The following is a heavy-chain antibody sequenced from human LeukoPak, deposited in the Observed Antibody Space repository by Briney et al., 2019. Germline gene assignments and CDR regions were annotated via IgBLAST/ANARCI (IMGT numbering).Heavy chain of an antibody. CDR2: INPSGGGT. V-gene: IGHV1-46*01. J-gene: IGHJ6*02. D-gene: IGHD6-13*01. CDR1: GYTFTKYY. Sequence: ASVKVSCKASGYTFTKYYMHWVRQTPGQGPEWMGIINPSGGGTTYAQKFQDRVTMARDTSTSTAYMELSSLRSEDTAVYYCATWGSSSSPLPSMDVWGQGTTVIVSS. CDR3: ATWGSSSSPLPSMDV.